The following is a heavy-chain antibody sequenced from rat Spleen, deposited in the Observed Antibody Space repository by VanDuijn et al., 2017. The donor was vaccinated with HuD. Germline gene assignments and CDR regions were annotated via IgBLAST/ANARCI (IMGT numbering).Heavy chain of an antibody. J-gene: IGHJ2*01. CDR2: ISNARGIT. CDR1: GFTFNNYW. D-gene: IGHD1-10*01. Sequence: EVQLVESGGGLVQPGRSLKLSCVASGFTFNNYWMTWVRQAPGMGLEWIASISNARGITYYPDSVKGRFTISRDNAKTTLYLQMDSLRSEDTATDYGARHNVTTGDYFDYWGQGVMVTVSS. CDR3: ARHNVTTGDYFDY. V-gene: IGHV5-31*01.